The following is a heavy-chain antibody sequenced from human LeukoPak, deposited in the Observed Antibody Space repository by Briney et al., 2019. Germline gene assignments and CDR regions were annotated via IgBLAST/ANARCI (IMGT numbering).Heavy chain of an antibody. CDR1: GYTFTSYA. J-gene: IGHJ5*02. D-gene: IGHD3-22*01. V-gene: IGHV1-3*01. CDR2: INAGNGNT. CDR3: ARDQGYYDSEGWFDP. Sequence: ASVKVSCKASGYTFTSYAMHWVRQAPGQRLEWMGWINAGNGNTKYSQKFQGRVTITRDTSASTAYMELSSLRSEDTAVYYCARDQGYYDSEGWFDPWGQGTLVTVSS.